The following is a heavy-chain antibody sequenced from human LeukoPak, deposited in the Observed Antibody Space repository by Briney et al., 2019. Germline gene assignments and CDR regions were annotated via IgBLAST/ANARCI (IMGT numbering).Heavy chain of an antibody. CDR3: ASYYYGSGSYYNAGAFDI. Sequence: ASVKVSCKASGYTFTSHGISWVRQAPGQGLEWMGWISAYNGNTNYAQKLQGRVTMTTDTSTSTAYMELRSLRSDDTAVYYCASYYYGSGSYYNAGAFDIWGQGTMVTVSS. CDR2: ISAYNGNT. V-gene: IGHV1-18*01. CDR1: GYTFTSHG. J-gene: IGHJ3*02. D-gene: IGHD3-10*01.